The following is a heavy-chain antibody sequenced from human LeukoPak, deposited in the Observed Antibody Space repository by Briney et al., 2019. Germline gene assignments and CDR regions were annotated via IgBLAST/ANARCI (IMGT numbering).Heavy chain of an antibody. CDR3: AKDRKGPSVWDY. CDR2: ISGSGGST. CDR1: GFTFSSYA. Sequence: RTGGSLRLSCAASGFTFSSYAMSWVRQAPGKGLEWVSAISGSGGSTYYADSVKGRLTISRDNSKNTLYLQMNSLRAEDTAVYYCAKDRKGPSVWDYWGQGTLVTVSS. V-gene: IGHV3-23*01. J-gene: IGHJ4*02. D-gene: IGHD3-16*01.